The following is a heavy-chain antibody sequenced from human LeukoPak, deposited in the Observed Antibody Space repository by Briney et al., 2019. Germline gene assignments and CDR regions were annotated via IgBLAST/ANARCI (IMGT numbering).Heavy chain of an antibody. CDR2: ISGSGGST. V-gene: IGHV3-23*01. CDR3: ADLVTTVTTTDY. CDR1: GFTFDHYL. J-gene: IGHJ4*02. D-gene: IGHD4-17*01. Sequence: AGGSLRLSCAASGFTFDHYLMSWVRQAPGKGLEWVSAISGSGGSTYYADSVKGRFTISRDNSKNTLYLQMNSLRAEDTAVYYCADLVTTVTTTDYWGQGTLVTVSS.